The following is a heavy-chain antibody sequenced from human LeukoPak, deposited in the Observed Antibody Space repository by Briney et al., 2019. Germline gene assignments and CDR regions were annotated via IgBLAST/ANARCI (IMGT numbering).Heavy chain of an antibody. D-gene: IGHD3-3*01. CDR3: AKDGRGSIFGGVIYYYYYRDV. CDR1: GFTFSSYG. V-gene: IGHV3-30*02. CDR2: IRYDGSNK. J-gene: IGHJ6*03. Sequence: GGSLRLSCAASGFTFSSYGMHWVRQAPGKGLEWVAFIRYDGSNKYYADSVKGRFTISRDNSKNTLYLQMNSLRAEDTAVYYCAKDGRGSIFGGVIYYYYYRDVGGKGTTVTVSS.